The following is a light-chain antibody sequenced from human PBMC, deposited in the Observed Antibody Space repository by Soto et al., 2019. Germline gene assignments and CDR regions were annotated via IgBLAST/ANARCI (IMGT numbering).Light chain of an antibody. J-gene: IGLJ3*02. V-gene: IGLV2-23*03. Sequence: QSALTQPASVSGSPGPSITISCTGTSSDVGSYNVVSWYQQHPGKAPKLMIYEGSKRPSGVSNRFSGSKSGNTASLTISGLQAEDEADYYCCSYAGSSTFWVFGGGTKVTVL. CDR3: CSYAGSSTFWV. CDR2: EGS. CDR1: SSDVGSYNV.